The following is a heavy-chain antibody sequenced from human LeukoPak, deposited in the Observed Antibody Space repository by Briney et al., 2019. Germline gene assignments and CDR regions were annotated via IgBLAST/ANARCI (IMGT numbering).Heavy chain of an antibody. CDR3: ARDLRSGAFDI. CDR2: IYYSGST. V-gene: IGHV4-59*01. J-gene: IGHJ3*02. Sequence: GSLRLSCAASGFTFSNAWMSWVRQAPGKGLEWIGYIYYSGSTNYNPSLKSRVTISVDTSKNQFSLKLSSVTAADTAVYYCARDLRSGAFDIWGQGTMVTVSS. D-gene: IGHD3-10*01. CDR1: GFTFSNAW.